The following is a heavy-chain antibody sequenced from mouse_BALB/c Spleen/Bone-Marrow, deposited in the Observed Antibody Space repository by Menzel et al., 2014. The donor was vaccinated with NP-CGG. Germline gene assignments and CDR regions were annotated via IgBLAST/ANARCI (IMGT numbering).Heavy chain of an antibody. CDR3: ASTCYGNSFAY. CDR2: ISNGSGST. Sequence: DVMLVESGGGLVQPGGSLKLSCATSGFTFSDYYMYWVRQTPEKWLEWVAYISNGSGSTYYPDTVKGRFTISRDNTKNTLYLQMSRLKSEDTAMYYCASTCYGNSFAYWGQGTLVTVSA. D-gene: IGHD2-10*01. V-gene: IGHV5-12*02. CDR1: GFTFSDYY. J-gene: IGHJ3*01.